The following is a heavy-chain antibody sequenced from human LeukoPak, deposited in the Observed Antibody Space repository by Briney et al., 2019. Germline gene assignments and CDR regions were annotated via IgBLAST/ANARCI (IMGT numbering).Heavy chain of an antibody. J-gene: IGHJ5*02. D-gene: IGHD5-18*01. V-gene: IGHV1-46*01. CDR1: GYTFTSYY. CDR3: ARGPRMVTTSPQNWFDP. CDR2: INPSGGST. Sequence: GASVKVSCKASGYTFTSYYMHWVRQAPGQGLEWMGRINPSGGSTSYAQKFQGRVSMTRDTSTSTLYMELSSLRSEDTAMYYCARGPRMVTTSPQNWFDPWGQGTLVTVSS.